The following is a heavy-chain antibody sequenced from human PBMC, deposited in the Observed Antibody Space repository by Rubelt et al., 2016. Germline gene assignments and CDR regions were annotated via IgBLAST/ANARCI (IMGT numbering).Heavy chain of an antibody. J-gene: IGHJ4*02. CDR3: AKGRAGGWNGGDY. V-gene: IGHV3-23*01. D-gene: IGHD1-1*01. CDR2: ISGSGGST. Sequence: PGGSLRLSCAASGFTFSSDSISWVRQAPGKGLEWVSAISGSGGSTHYADSVKGRFTISRDNSKNTLYLQMNSLMVDDTAVYYCAKGRAGGWNGGDYWGQGTLVTVSS. CDR1: GFTFSSDS.